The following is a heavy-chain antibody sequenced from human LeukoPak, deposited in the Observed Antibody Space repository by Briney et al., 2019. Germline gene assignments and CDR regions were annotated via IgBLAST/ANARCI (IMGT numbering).Heavy chain of an antibody. CDR2: ISGSGAST. J-gene: IGHJ6*02. Sequence: SGGSLRLSCVASGFTFSNFAMSWVRQAPGKGLEWVSAISGSGASTYYADSVKGRFTISRDNSKNSLYLQMNSLRTEDTALYYCAKDYAVVVTAMETYGMDVWGQGTTVTVSS. V-gene: IGHV3-43*02. CDR1: GFTFSNFA. D-gene: IGHD2-21*02. CDR3: AKDYAVVVTAMETYGMDV.